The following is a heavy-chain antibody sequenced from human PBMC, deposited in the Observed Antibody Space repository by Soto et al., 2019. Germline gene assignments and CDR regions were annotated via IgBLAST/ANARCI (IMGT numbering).Heavy chain of an antibody. V-gene: IGHV1-69*02. CDR2: IIPILGIA. CDR3: ARGSDPNAFDT. J-gene: IGHJ3*02. CDR1: GGTFSSYT. Sequence: GASVQVSCKASGGTFSSYTISWVRQAPGQGLEWMGRIIPILGIANYAQKFQGRVTSTADKSTSTAYMELSSLRSEDTAVYYCARGSDPNAFDTWGQGSMVTVS.